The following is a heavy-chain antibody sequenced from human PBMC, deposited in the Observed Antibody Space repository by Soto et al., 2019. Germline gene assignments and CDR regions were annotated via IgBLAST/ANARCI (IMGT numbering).Heavy chain of an antibody. CDR1: GYTFTSYY. CDR2: INPSGGST. D-gene: IGHD3-10*01. CDR3: ARDGYGSGSYWWFDP. J-gene: IGHJ5*02. V-gene: IGHV1-46*01. Sequence: QVQLVQSGAEVKKPGASVKVSCKASGYTFTSYYMHWVRQAPGQGLEWMGIINPSGGSTSYAQKFQGRVTMTRDTSTSTVYMELSSLRSEDTAVYYCARDGYGSGSYWWFDPWGQGTLVTVSS.